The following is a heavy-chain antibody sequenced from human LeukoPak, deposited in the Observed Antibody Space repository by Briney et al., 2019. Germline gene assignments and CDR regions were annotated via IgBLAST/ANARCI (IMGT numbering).Heavy chain of an antibody. CDR3: ARVSYNNYGRPNWFDP. CDR1: GYSVRGDYY. D-gene: IGHD4-11*01. J-gene: IGHJ5*02. Sequence: SDTLSLTCTVSGYSVRGDYYWGWIRQPPGEGLQWIGNIYHSGSTYDNPSLKSRLTMSVDTSKNHFSLRLSSVTAADTAVYYCARVSYNNYGRPNWFDPWGQGTLVTVSS. V-gene: IGHV4-38-2*02. CDR2: IYHSGST.